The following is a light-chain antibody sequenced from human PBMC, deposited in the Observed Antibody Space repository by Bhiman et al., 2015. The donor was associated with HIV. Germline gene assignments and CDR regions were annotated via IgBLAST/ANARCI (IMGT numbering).Light chain of an antibody. J-gene: IGLJ2*01. CDR2: DNN. V-gene: IGLV1-51*01. CDR1: SSTIGNNY. Sequence: QSVLTQPPSVSAAPGQKVTISCSGSSSTIGNNYVSWYQQLPGTAPKLLIYDNNERPSGIPDRFSGSKSGTSASLAITGLQAEDEADYYCQSYDSSLSAVVFGGGTKLTVL. CDR3: QSYDSSLSAVV.